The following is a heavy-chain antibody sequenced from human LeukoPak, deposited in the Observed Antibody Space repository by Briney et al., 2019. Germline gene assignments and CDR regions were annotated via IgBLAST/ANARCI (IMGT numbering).Heavy chain of an antibody. J-gene: IGHJ4*02. CDR1: GFALSTYA. CDR2: ISSSGSTK. V-gene: IGHV3-48*02. CDR3: ARDFLTGYFDY. Sequence: GGSLRLSCLATGFALSTYAMHWVRQAPGKGLEWVSYISSSGSTKYYADSVKGRFTISRDNVKNSLFLQMNSLSDEDTAVYYCARDFLTGYFDYWGQGTLVTVSS. D-gene: IGHD3-9*01.